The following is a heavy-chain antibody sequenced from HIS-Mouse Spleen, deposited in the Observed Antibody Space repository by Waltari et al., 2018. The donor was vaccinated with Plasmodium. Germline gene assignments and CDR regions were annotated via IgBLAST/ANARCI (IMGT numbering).Heavy chain of an antibody. CDR3: ARTTYSSSSAKYYYYGMDV. Sequence: QVTLRESGPALVKPTQTLTLTCTFSGFSLRTSGMCVTWIRQPPGKALEWLARIDWDEDKYFSTALKTRLTISKDTSKYQVVLTMTNMDPVDTATYSGARTTYSSSSAKYYYYGMDVWGQGTTVTVSS. J-gene: IGHJ6*02. CDR1: GFSLRTSGMC. V-gene: IGHV2-70*15. CDR2: IDWDEDK. D-gene: IGHD6-6*01.